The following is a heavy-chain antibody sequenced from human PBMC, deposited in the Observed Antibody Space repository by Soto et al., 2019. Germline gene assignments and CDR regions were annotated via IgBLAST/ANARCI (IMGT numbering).Heavy chain of an antibody. CDR3: ARDRGKGWLQNYYYYYGMDV. Sequence: SVKVSCKASGGTFSSYAISWVRQAPGQGLEWMGGIIPIFGTANYAQKFQGRVTITADESTSTAYMELSSLRSEDTAVYYCARDRGKGWLQNYYYYYGMDVWGQGTTVTVSS. J-gene: IGHJ6*02. D-gene: IGHD5-12*01. V-gene: IGHV1-69*13. CDR1: GGTFSSYA. CDR2: IIPIFGTA.